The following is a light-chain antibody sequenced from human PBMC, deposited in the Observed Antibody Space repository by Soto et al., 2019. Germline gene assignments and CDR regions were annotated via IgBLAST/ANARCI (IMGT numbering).Light chain of an antibody. CDR2: DVS. J-gene: IGLJ2*01. CDR3: GSYTSDNNLV. Sequence: QSALTQPASVSGSPGQSITISCTGTSSDIGSYNYVSWYQQHPGEVPRLMIYDVSNRPSGVSNRFSGSKSGNTASLTISGLQAEDEADYYCGSYTSDNNLVFRGGTKLTVL. V-gene: IGLV2-14*03. CDR1: SSDIGSYNY.